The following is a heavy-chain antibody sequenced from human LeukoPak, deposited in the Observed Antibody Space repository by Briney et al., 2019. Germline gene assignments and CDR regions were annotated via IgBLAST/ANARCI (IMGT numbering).Heavy chain of an antibody. V-gene: IGHV4-59*08. J-gene: IGHJ4*02. D-gene: IGHD4-11*01. CDR1: GGSISSYY. CDR2: IYYSGST. Sequence: PSQTLSLTCTVSGGSISSYYWSWIRQPPGKGLEWIGYIYYSGSTNYNPSLKSRVTISVDTSKNQFSLKLSSVTAADTAVYYCARGGSGYSNYSPLPFDYWGQGTLVTVSS. CDR3: ARGGSGYSNYSPLPFDY.